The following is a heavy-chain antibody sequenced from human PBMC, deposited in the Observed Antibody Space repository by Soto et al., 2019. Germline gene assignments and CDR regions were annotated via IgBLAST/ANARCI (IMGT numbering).Heavy chain of an antibody. CDR1: GDSVSSNSAA. CDR2: TYYRSKWFN. CDR3: ARGDQGFDY. J-gene: IGHJ4*02. V-gene: IGHV6-1*01. D-gene: IGHD3-16*01. Sequence: QTVSLTCAISGDSVSSNSAACDWIRQSPSRGLEWLGRTYYRSKWFNNYALSVKSRITINPYTSKNQFSLQLNSVTPEDTAVYYCARGDQGFDYWGQGTLVTVYS.